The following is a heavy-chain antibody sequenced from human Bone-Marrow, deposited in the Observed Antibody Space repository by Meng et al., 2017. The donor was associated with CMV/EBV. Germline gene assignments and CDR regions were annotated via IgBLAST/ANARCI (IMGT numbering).Heavy chain of an antibody. CDR1: GFTVSSNY. CDR3: ARDSGYCSSTSCYSYYYYGMDV. V-gene: IGHV3-66*02. D-gene: IGHD2-2*02. J-gene: IGHJ6*02. CDR2: IYSGGST. Sequence: GGSLRLSCAASGFTVSSNYMSWVRQAPGKGLEWVSVIYSGGSTYYADSVKGRFTISRDNSKNTLYLQMNSLRAEDTAVYYCARDSGYCSSTSCYSYYYYGMDVWGQGTTVTVSS.